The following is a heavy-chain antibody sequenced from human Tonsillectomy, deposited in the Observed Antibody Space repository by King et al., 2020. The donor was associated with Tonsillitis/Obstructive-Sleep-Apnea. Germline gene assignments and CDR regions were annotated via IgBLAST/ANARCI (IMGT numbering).Heavy chain of an antibody. J-gene: IGHJ6*03. CDR2: IIPLFGTA. V-gene: IGHV1-69*01. D-gene: IGHD2-2*01. CDR3: ARVPAPEGYYYYYMDV. CDR1: GGTFSTDA. Sequence: QLVQSGAEVKKPGASVKDSCKASGGTFSTDAISWVRQAPGQGLEWMGGIIPLFGTAKYSQKFQGRITITADESTTTTYMELSSLRSEDTAVYYCARVPAPEGYYYYYMDVGGKGTTVTVSS.